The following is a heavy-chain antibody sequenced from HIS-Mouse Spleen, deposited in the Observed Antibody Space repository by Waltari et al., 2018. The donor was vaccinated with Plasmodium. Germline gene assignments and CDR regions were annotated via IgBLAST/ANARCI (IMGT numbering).Heavy chain of an antibody. CDR2: IYYSGST. Sequence: QVQLQESGPGLVKPSETLSLTCTVSGGSISSYYWSWIRQPPGKGLEWIGYIYYSGSTNYNPSLKSRVTISVDTSKNQFSLKRSSVTAADTAVYYCARLRYSYGYFDYWGQGTLVTVSS. J-gene: IGHJ4*02. V-gene: IGHV4-59*08. CDR3: ARLRYSYGYFDY. CDR1: GGSISSYY. D-gene: IGHD5-18*01.